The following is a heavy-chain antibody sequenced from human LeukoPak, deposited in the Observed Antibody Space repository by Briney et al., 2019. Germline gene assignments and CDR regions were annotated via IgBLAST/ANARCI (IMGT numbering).Heavy chain of an antibody. V-gene: IGHV1-69*13. Sequence: GASVKVSCKASGGTFSSYAISWVRQAPGQGLEWMGGIIPIFGTANYAQKFQGRVTITADESTSTAYMELSSLRSEDTAVYYCARVFEGGYSRGERFYYFDYWGQGTLVTVSS. D-gene: IGHD5-18*01. J-gene: IGHJ4*02. CDR2: IIPIFGTA. CDR3: ARVFEGGYSRGERFYYFDY. CDR1: GGTFSSYA.